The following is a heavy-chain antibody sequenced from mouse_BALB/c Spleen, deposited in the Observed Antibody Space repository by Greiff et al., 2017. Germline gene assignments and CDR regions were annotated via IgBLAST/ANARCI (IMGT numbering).Heavy chain of an antibody. CDR3: AIYYRYDEWFAY. CDR2: ISYDGSN. CDR1: GYSITSGYY. J-gene: IGHJ3*01. D-gene: IGHD2-14*01. V-gene: IGHV3-6*02. Sequence: EVQRVESGPGLVKPSQSLSLTCSVTGYSITSGYYWHWIRQFPGNKLEWMGYISYDGSNNYNPSLKNRISITRDTSKNQFFLKLNSVTTEDTATYYCAIYYRYDEWFAYWGQGTLVTVSA.